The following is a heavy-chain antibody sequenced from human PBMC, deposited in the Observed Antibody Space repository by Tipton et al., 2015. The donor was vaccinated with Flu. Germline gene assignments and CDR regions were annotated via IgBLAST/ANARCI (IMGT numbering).Heavy chain of an antibody. J-gene: IGHJ6*02. CDR2: IYSSGRT. V-gene: IGHV4-39*01. D-gene: IGHD3-16*01. CDR3: ASDISVVGDTYYYAMDV. CDR1: GGSISSSSYY. Sequence: TLSLTCTVSGGSISSSSYYWGWIRQSPGKGLEWIGSIYSSGRTYYNPSLKSRVTIFVDTSKNQFSLKLTSVTAADSAVFHCASDISVVGDTYYYAMDVWGQGTTVTVSS.